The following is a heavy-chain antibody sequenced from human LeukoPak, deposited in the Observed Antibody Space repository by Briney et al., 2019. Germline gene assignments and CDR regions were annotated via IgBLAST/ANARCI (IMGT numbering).Heavy chain of an antibody. V-gene: IGHV1-2*02. D-gene: IGHD2-2*01. Sequence: ASVKVSCKASGYTFTSYYMHWVRQAPGQGLEWMGWINPKSGGTNYAQMFQGRVTVTRDTSISTAYMELNRLRSDDTAVYFCARATVVTSLDYWGQGTLVTVSS. J-gene: IGHJ4*02. CDR3: ARATVVTSLDY. CDR1: GYTFTSYY. CDR2: INPKSGGT.